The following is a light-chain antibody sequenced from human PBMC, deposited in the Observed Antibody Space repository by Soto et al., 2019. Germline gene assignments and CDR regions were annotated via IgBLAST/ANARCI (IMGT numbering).Light chain of an antibody. CDR2: KAA. J-gene: IGKJ1*01. CDR1: QSISSW. Sequence: DIQMTQSPSTLSASVGDTVTITCRASQSISSWLAWYQQKPGKAPKLLIYKAASLENGVPSRFSGTGSGTEFTLTISILQPDDSVTYYCQHPGTVGQGPKVEIK. CDR3: QHPGT. V-gene: IGKV1-5*03.